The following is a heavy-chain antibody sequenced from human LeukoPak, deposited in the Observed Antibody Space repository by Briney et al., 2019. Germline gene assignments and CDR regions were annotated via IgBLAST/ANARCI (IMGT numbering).Heavy chain of an antibody. J-gene: IGHJ4*02. D-gene: IGHD3-10*01. CDR1: GGSISSYY. Sequence: SETLSLTCTVSGGSISSYYWSWIRQPPGKGLEWIGYIYYSGSTNYNPSLKSRVTISVDTSKNQFSLKLSSVTAADTAAYYCARAVLLWFGELSPYYFDYWGQGTLVTVSS. CDR3: ARAVLLWFGELSPYYFDY. V-gene: IGHV4-59*01. CDR2: IYYSGST.